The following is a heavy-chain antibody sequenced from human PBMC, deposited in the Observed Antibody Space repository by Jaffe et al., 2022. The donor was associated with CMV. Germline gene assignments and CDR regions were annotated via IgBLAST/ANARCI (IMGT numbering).Heavy chain of an antibody. CDR2: INPSDGST. D-gene: IGHD3-3*01. CDR3: ARQRVRRFFDL. V-gene: IGHV1-46*04. J-gene: IGHJ2*01. Sequence: QVQLVQSGAEVKKPGASVKVSCKASGYTFTTYDMHWVRQAPGQGLEWMGTINPSDGSTSYAQKLRGRVTFTRDTSTSTVYMELSSLRSEDTAVYYCARQRVRRFFDLWGRGTLVTVSS. CDR1: GYTFTTYD.